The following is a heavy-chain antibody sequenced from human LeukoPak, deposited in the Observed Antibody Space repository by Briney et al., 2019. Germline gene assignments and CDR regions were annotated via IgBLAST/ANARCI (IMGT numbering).Heavy chain of an antibody. Sequence: SETLSLTCTVSGGSVSSGSYYWSWIRQPPGKGLEWIGYIYYSGSTNYNPSLKSRVTISVDTSKNQFSLILSSLTAADTAVYYCARRCSSTSCYYYYGMDVWGQGTTVTVSS. V-gene: IGHV4-61*01. J-gene: IGHJ6*02. D-gene: IGHD2-2*01. CDR1: GGSVSSGSYY. CDR2: IYYSGST. CDR3: ARRCSSTSCYYYYGMDV.